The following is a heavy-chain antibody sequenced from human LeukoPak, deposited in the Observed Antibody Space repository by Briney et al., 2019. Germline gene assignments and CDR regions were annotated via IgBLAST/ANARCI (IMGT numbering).Heavy chain of an antibody. V-gene: IGHV3-33*01. CDR1: GFTFSSYG. CDR2: IWYDGSNK. J-gene: IGHJ6*02. D-gene: IGHD3-3*01. Sequence: PGRSLRLSCAASGFTFSSYGMHWVRQAPGKGLEWVAVIWYDGSNKYYADSVKGRFTISRDNSKNTLYLQMNSLRAEDTAVYYCARVPERLEWFGGYGIMDVWGQGTTVTVSS. CDR3: ARVPERLEWFGGYGIMDV.